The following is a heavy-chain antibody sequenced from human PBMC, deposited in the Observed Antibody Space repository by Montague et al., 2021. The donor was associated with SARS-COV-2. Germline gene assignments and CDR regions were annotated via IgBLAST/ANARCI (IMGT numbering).Heavy chain of an antibody. CDR2: IYTSGST. J-gene: IGHJ4*02. V-gene: IGHV4-61*02. D-gene: IGHD6-13*01. CDR1: GGSIRSGGYY. CDR3: ARDLVGQHRGGGFDY. Sequence: TLSLTSTVSGGSIRSGGYYWSWIRQPAGKGLEWIGRIYTSGSTNYNPSLKSRVIISVDTSKNQFSLKLNSVTAADTAVYYCARDLVGQHRGGGFDYWGQGTLVTVSS.